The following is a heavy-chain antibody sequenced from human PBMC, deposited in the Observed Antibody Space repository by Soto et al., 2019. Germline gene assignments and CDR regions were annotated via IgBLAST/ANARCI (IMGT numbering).Heavy chain of an antibody. CDR1: GFTFSGFD. J-gene: IGHJ4*02. CDR2: IGTAGDT. Sequence: VGSLRLSCEASGFTFSGFDMHWVRQPTGKGLEWVSTIGTAGDTYYAVSVKGRFTISRDNAKSSLSLQMNSLRAGDTAVYFCARGQEVGAHFFDSWGQGTQVTVSS. CDR3: ARGQEVGAHFFDS. D-gene: IGHD2-15*01. V-gene: IGHV3-13*01.